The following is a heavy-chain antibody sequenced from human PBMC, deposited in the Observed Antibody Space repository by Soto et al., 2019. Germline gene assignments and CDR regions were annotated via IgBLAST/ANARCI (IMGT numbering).Heavy chain of an antibody. CDR2: ISAYNGNT. V-gene: IGHV1-18*04. Sequence: GASVKVSCKASGYTFTSYGISWVRQAPGQGLEWMGWISAYNGNTNYAQKLQGRVTMTTDTSTSTAYMELRSLRSDDTAVYYCARDQRWLHSVYYYYGMDLWGQGTTVTVSS. CDR3: ARDQRWLHSVYYYYGMDL. CDR1: GYTFTSYG. J-gene: IGHJ6*02. D-gene: IGHD5-12*01.